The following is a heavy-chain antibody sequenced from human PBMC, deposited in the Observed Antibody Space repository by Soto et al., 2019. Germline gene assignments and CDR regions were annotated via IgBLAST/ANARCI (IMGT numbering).Heavy chain of an antibody. CDR1: GGSFSGYY. D-gene: IGHD6-19*01. J-gene: IGHJ3*02. V-gene: IGHV4-34*01. Sequence: QVQLQQWGAGLLKPSETLSLTCAVYGGSFSGYYWSWIRQPPGKGLEWIGEINHSGSTNYNPSLKSRVALSVDTSKTQCSMKLSSVTAADTAVYDCAIGRYRSVAGAFDIWGQGTMVTGSS. CDR3: AIGRYRSVAGAFDI. CDR2: INHSGST.